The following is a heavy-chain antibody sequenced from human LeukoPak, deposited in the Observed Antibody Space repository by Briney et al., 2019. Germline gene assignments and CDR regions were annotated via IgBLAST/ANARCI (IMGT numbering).Heavy chain of an antibody. V-gene: IGHV3-49*04. CDR2: IRSKAYGGTT. J-gene: IGHJ4*02. Sequence: GGSLRHSCAASGFTFSSYGMSWVRQAPGKGLEWVGFIRSKAYGGTTEYAASVKGRFTISRDDSKSIAYLQMNSLKTEDTAVYYCTRDSSGYSVVWGQGTLVTVSS. D-gene: IGHD3-22*01. CDR1: GFTFSSYG. CDR3: TRDSSGYSVV.